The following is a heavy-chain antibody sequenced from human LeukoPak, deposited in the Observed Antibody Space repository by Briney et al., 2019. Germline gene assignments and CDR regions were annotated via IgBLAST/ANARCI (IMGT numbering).Heavy chain of an antibody. D-gene: IGHD3-22*01. J-gene: IGHJ1*01. CDR2: IYYSVST. Sequence: SETLSLTCTVSGGSISSSSYYWGWIRQPPGKGLEWIGSIYYSVSTYYNPSLKSRVTISVDTSKNQFSLKLSSVTAADTAVYYCARHKYYYDSSGYYHTEHFQHWGQGTLVTV. CDR1: GGSISSSSYY. CDR3: ARHKYYYDSSGYYHTEHFQH. V-gene: IGHV4-39*01.